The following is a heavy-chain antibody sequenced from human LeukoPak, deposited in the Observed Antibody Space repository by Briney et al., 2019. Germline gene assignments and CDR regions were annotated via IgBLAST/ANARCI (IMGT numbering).Heavy chain of an antibody. CDR1: GFTFSSYW. Sequence: GGSLRLSCAASGFTFSSYWMHWVRQAPGKGLVWVSRINTDGSSTSYADSVKGRFTISRDNAKNSLYLQMNNLRTEDTALYYCAKGLVATPMDAFDIWGQGTMVTVSS. D-gene: IGHD5-12*01. CDR3: AKGLVATPMDAFDI. CDR2: INTDGSST. V-gene: IGHV3-74*01. J-gene: IGHJ3*02.